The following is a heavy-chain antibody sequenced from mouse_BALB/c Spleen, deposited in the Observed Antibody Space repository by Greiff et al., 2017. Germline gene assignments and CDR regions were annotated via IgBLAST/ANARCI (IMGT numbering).Heavy chain of an antibody. CDR1: GYSITSGYY. Sequence: EVKLVESGPGLVKPSQSLSLTCSVTGYSITSGYYWNWIRQFPGNKLEWMGYISYDGSNNYNPSLKNRISITRDTSKNQFFLKLNSVTTEDTATYYCAGGDPSFAYWGQGTLVTVSA. J-gene: IGHJ3*01. CDR2: ISYDGSN. V-gene: IGHV3-6*02. CDR3: AGGDPSFAY.